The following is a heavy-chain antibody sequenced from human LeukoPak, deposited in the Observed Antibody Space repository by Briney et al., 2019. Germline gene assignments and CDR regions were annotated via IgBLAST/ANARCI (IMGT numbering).Heavy chain of an antibody. CDR2: ISTYNGNT. J-gene: IGHJ6*03. Sequence: AAVKVSCKASGYTFTSYGISWVRQAPGQGLEWMGWISTYNGNTNYAQKLQGRVTMTTDTSTSTAYMELRSLRSDDTAVYYCAHYYYYYMDVWGKGTTVTVSS. V-gene: IGHV1-18*01. CDR3: AHYYYYYMDV. CDR1: GYTFTSYG.